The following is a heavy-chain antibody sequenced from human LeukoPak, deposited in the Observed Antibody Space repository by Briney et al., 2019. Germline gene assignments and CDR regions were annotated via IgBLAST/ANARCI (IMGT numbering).Heavy chain of an antibody. CDR3: ARCSGYGMDV. J-gene: IGHJ6*02. CDR1: GFTFSSYA. Sequence: PGGSLRLSCAASGFTFSSYAMHWVRQAPGEGLEWVAVMSFDGTHIYYADSVKGRFTISRDNSKNTLYLQMNSLRAEDTAVYYCARCSGYGMDVWGQGTTVTVSS. D-gene: IGHD3-10*02. V-gene: IGHV3-30*04. CDR2: MSFDGTHI.